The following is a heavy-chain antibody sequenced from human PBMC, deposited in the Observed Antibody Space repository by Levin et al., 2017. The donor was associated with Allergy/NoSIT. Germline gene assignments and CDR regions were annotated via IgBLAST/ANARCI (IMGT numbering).Heavy chain of an antibody. J-gene: IGHJ5*02. Sequence: SQTLLLTCSVSGASISSGSYHWSWIRQPAGKGLEWIGRIDTGGTAYNPSLRSRVTISLDTSKNQFSLNLNSVTAADTAVYYCATYAGGRGGSGSWGQGTLVTVSS. D-gene: IGHD6-19*01. CDR3: ATYAGGRGGSGS. CDR2: IDTGGTA. CDR1: GASISSGSYH. V-gene: IGHV4-61*02.